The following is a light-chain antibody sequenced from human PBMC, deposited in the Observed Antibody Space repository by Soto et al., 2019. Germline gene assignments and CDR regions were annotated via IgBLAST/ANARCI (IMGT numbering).Light chain of an antibody. CDR2: EVT. CDR3: SSYTGSNNLGV. V-gene: IGLV2-8*01. CDR1: SGDVGGYNY. Sequence: QSALTQPPSASGSPGQSGTISCTGTSGDVGGYNYVSRYQQHPGKAPKLMIYEVTKRPSGVPDRFSGAKSGNTASLAVSGLQAEDEADYYCSSYTGSNNLGVFGTGTKLTVL. J-gene: IGLJ1*01.